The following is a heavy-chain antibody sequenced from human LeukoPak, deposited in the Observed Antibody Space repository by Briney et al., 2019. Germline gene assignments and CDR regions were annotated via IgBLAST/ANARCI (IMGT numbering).Heavy chain of an antibody. CDR2: ISSSGSTI. J-gene: IGHJ4*02. Sequence: NPGRSLRLSCAASGFTFSDYYMSWIRQAPGKGLEWVSYISSSGSTIYYADSVKGRFTISRDNAKNSLYLQMNSLRAEDTAVYYCSGGGFLCCRCFFPPIDYWGQGTLVTVSS. CDR1: GFTFSDYY. D-gene: IGHD2-15*01. V-gene: IGHV3-11*01. CDR3: SGGGFLCCRCFFPPIDY.